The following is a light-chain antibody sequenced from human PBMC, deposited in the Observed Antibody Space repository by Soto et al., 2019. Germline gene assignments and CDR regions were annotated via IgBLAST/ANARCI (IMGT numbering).Light chain of an antibody. CDR1: QSISNW. V-gene: IGKV1-5*03. CDR2: KAS. CDR3: QQYTSYYG. J-gene: IGKJ2*03. Sequence: DIQMTQSPSTLSASVGERVTITCRASQSISNWLAWYQQKPGQAPKLLIYKASTLQSGVPSRFSGSGSGADFTLTISSLQPDDFGTYYCQQYTSYYGFGQGTKGDIK.